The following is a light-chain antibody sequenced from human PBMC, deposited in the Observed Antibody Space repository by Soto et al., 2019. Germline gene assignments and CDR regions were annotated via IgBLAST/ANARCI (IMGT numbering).Light chain of an antibody. CDR3: QQYGSSPPIT. V-gene: IGKV3-20*01. CDR1: QSVSSSF. J-gene: IGKJ5*01. Sequence: EIVLTKSPATLSLSPGERATLSCRASQSVSSSFLAWYQQKPGQPPRLLIYGASSRATGIPDRFSGSGSGTDFTLTISRLEPEDFAVYYCQQYGSSPPITFGQGTRLEIK. CDR2: GAS.